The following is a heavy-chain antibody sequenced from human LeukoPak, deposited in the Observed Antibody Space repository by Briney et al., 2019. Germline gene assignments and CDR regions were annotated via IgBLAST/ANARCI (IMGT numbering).Heavy chain of an antibody. CDR3: ARVTSYYGSGSYYEQNFLDY. Sequence: PGGSLRLSCAASGFTFSSYAMHWVRQAPGKGLEWVAVISYDGSNKYYADSVKGRFTISRDNAKNSLYLQMNSLRAEDTAVYYCARVTSYYGSGSYYEQNFLDYWGQGTLVTVSS. D-gene: IGHD3-10*01. CDR1: GFTFSSYA. CDR2: ISYDGSNK. V-gene: IGHV3-30*04. J-gene: IGHJ4*02.